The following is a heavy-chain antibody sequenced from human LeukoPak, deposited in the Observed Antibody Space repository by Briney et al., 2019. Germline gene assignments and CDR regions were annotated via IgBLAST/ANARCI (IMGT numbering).Heavy chain of an antibody. CDR2: IYHSGST. V-gene: IGHV4-30-2*01. D-gene: IGHD3-3*01. Sequence: PSQTLSLTCTVSGGSISSGGYYWSWIRQPPGKGLEWIGYIYHSGSTYYNPSLKSRVTISVDTSKNQFSLKLSSVTAADTAVYYCARSHLWSGTWAYFDYWGQGTLVTVSS. J-gene: IGHJ4*02. CDR1: GGSISSGGYY. CDR3: ARSHLWSGTWAYFDY.